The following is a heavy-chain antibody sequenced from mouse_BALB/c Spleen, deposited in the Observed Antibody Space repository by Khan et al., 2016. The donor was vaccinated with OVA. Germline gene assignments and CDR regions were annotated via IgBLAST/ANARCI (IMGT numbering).Heavy chain of an antibody. CDR2: INPSTGYT. Sequence: QVQLQQSGAELAKPGASVKMSCKASGYTFTDYWIHWVKKRPGQGLEWIGYINPSTGYTEYNHKFKDKATLPADKSSSTAYMQLSSLTSEDSAVYYCARGGYGSFAYWGQGTLVTVSA. D-gene: IGHD2-2*01. CDR1: GYTFTDYW. CDR3: ARGGYGSFAY. V-gene: IGHV1-7*01. J-gene: IGHJ3*01.